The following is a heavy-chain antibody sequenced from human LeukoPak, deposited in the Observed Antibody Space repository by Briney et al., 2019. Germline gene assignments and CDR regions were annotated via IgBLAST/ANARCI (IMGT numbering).Heavy chain of an antibody. Sequence: AASVKVSCKASGGTFSSYAISWVRQAPGQGLEWMGGIIPIFGTANYAQKLQGRVTITTDESTSTAYMELSSLRSEDTAVYYCARDRGQDEFDPWGQGTLVTVSS. V-gene: IGHV1-69*05. J-gene: IGHJ5*02. CDR3: ARDRGQDEFDP. CDR2: IIPIFGTA. CDR1: GGTFSSYA.